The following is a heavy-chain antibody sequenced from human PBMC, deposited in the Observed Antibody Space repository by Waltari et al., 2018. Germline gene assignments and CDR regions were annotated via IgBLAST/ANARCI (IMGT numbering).Heavy chain of an antibody. CDR3: ARAGWELPTPFNY. D-gene: IGHD1-26*01. Sequence: QVQLQESGPGLVKPSGTLSPTCAVSGGSISSRHWWSWFRQPPGNGLAGIGEIYHSGSTNYNPSLKSRVTISVDKSKNQFSLKLSSVTAADTAVYYCARAGWELPTPFNYWGQGTLVTVSS. CDR2: IYHSGST. V-gene: IGHV4-4*02. J-gene: IGHJ4*02. CDR1: GGSISSRHW.